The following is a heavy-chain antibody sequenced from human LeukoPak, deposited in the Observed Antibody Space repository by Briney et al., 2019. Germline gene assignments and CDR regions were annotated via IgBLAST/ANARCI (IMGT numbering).Heavy chain of an antibody. Sequence: PGGSLRLSCAASGFTVSSNYMSWVRQAPGKGLEWVSVIYSGGNTYYADSVKGRFTISRDNSKNTLYLQMNSLRAEDTAVYYCASIAAAGTDDSWGQGTLVTVSS. CDR2: IYSGGNT. CDR1: GFTVSSNY. D-gene: IGHD6-13*01. CDR3: ASIAAAGTDDS. J-gene: IGHJ4*02. V-gene: IGHV3-53*01.